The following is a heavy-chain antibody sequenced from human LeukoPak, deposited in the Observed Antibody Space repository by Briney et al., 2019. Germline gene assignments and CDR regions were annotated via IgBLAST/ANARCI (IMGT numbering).Heavy chain of an antibody. D-gene: IGHD5-24*01. J-gene: IGHJ4*02. CDR1: GGSISSGDYY. CDR3: ARVREMATIGEYEYYFDY. CDR2: IYHSGST. Sequence: PSETLSLTCTVSGGSISSGDYYWSWIRQPPGKGLEWIGEIYHSGSTNYNPSLKSRVTISVDKSKNQFSLKLSSVTAADTAVYYCARVREMATIGEYEYYFDYWGQGTLVTVSS. V-gene: IGHV4-39*07.